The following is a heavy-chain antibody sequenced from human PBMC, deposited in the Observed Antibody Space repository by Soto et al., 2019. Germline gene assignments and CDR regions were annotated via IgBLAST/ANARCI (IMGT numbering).Heavy chain of an antibody. V-gene: IGHV2-70*01. D-gene: IGHD3-22*01. CDR2: IDWDDDK. Sequence: SGPTLVNPTQTLTLTCTFSGFSLSTSGMCVSWIRQPPGKALEWLALIDWDDDKYYSTSLKTRLTISKDTSKNQVVLTMTNMDPVDTATYYCARSLNYYDSSGYYSWGAFDIWGQGTMVTVSS. CDR1: GFSLSTSGMC. CDR3: ARSLNYYDSSGYYSWGAFDI. J-gene: IGHJ3*02.